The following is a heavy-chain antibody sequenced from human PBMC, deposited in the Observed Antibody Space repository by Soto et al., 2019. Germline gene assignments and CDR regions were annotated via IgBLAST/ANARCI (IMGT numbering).Heavy chain of an antibody. V-gene: IGHV3-30*18. CDR2: MSYDGSNE. Sequence: QVQLVESGGGVVQPGRSLRLSCAASGFTFSHYAMHWVRQAPGKGLEWVALMSYDGSNEYYAESVKGRFTISRDNSKNTLYLQMNTLRAEDTAVYYCAKDGSHHFDYWGQGTLVTVSS. CDR3: AKDGSHHFDY. D-gene: IGHD1-26*01. CDR1: GFTFSHYA. J-gene: IGHJ4*02.